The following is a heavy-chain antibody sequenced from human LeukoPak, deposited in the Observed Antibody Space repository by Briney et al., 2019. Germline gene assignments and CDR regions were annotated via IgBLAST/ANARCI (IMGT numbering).Heavy chain of an antibody. CDR1: GGSISSSSYN. CDR3: ASQGRYFDWLDAFDI. V-gene: IGHV4-39*07. D-gene: IGHD3-9*01. CDR2: INYSGST. J-gene: IGHJ3*02. Sequence: SETLSLTCTVSGGSISSSSYNWGWIRQPPGKGLEWIVSINYSGSTYYNPSLKSRVTISVDSSKIQFSLRLSSVTAADTAVYYCASQGRYFDWLDAFDIWGQGTMVTVSS.